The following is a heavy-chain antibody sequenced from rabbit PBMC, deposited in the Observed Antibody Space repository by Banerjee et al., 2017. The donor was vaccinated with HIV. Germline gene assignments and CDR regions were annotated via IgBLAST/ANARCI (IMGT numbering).Heavy chain of an antibody. J-gene: IGHJ4*01. Sequence: QQLVESGGGLVKPGASLTLTCKASGFSFSSGYDMCWVRQAPGKGLEWIGCIGGGSSGSTYYARWAKGRFTISKTSSTTVTLQMTSLTAADTATYFCARNYYSWSYAYNLWGQGTLVTV. CDR3: ARNYYSWSYAYNL. CDR2: IGGGSSGST. D-gene: IGHD6-1*01. V-gene: IGHV1S40*01. CDR1: GFSFSSGYD.